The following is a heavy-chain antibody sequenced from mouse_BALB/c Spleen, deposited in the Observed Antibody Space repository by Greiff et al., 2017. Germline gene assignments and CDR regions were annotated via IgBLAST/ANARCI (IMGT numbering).Heavy chain of an antibody. CDR1: GFTFSSYG. V-gene: IGHV5-6-3*01. D-gene: IGHD2-14*01. CDR2: INSNGGST. CDR3: ARDRYRTYAMDY. J-gene: IGHJ4*01. Sequence: QLKESGGGLVQPGGSLKLSCAASGFTFSSYGMSWVRQTPDKRLELVATINSNGGSTYYPDSVKGRFTISRDNAKNTLYLQMSSLKSEDTAMYYCARDRYRTYAMDYWGQGTSVTVSS.